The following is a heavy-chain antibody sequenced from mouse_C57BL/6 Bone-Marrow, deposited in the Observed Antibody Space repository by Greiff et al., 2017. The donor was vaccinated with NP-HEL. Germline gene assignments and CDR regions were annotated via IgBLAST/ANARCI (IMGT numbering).Heavy chain of an antibody. CDR2: ISSGGSYT. CDR1: GFTFSSYG. V-gene: IGHV5-6*01. J-gene: IGHJ2*01. D-gene: IGHD1-1*01. CDR3: ARLGPITTVVAYYFDY. Sequence: EVMLVESGGDLVKPGGSLKLSCAASGFTFSSYGMSWVRQTPDKRLEWVATISSGGSYTYYPDSVKGRFTISRDNAKNTLYLQMSSLKSEDTAMYYCARLGPITTVVAYYFDYWGQGTTLTVSS.